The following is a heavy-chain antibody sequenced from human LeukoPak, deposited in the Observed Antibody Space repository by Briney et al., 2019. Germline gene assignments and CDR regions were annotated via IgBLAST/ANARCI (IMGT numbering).Heavy chain of an antibody. CDR2: IRRSSSFI. CDR1: RFTFRDFF. V-gene: IGHV3-11*06. J-gene: IGHJ6*01. Sequence: VGSLGLSPAASRFTFRDFFMSWSRHSPGEGREWVSDIRRSSSFIRNADSLQGRYTISRDNAKNSLYLQMNRPRAEDTAVYYCARDRTVTTPYYYCSMVVWG. CDR3: ARDRTVTTPYYYCSMVV. D-gene: IGHD4-17*01.